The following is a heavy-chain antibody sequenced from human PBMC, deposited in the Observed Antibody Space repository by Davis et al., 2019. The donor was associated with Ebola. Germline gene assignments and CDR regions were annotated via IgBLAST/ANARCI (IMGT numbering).Heavy chain of an antibody. J-gene: IGHJ4*02. CDR1: GFTFSTYA. D-gene: IGHD1-26*01. CDR2: ISGSGGDT. V-gene: IGHV3-23*01. CDR3: ARGAVGYSGSYYRYFDY. Sequence: GGSLRLSCTASGFTFSTYAMSWVRQAPGKGLEWVSGISGSGGDTYYADSVKGRFTISRDNAKNSLYLQMNSLRAEDTAVYYCARGAVGYSGSYYRYFDYWGQGTLVTVSS.